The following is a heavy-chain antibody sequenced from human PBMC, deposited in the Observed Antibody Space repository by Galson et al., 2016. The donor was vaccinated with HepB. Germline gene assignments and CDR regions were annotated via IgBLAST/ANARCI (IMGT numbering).Heavy chain of an antibody. D-gene: IGHD3-22*01. V-gene: IGHV4-30-2*01. CDR2: IYHSGSP. J-gene: IGHJ6*02. CDR3: ARDCSVYDTPPGGMDV. Sequence: TLSLTCTVSGGSISSGGYSWSWIRQPPGKGLEWIGSIYHSGSPYYNPSVKSRVTISVDSSKNQFSLRLSSVTAADTAVYYCARDCSVYDTPPGGMDVWGQGITVTVSS. CDR1: GGSISSGGYS.